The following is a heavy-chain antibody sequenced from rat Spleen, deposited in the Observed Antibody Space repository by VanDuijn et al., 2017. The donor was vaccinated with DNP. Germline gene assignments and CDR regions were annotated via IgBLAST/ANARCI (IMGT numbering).Heavy chain of an antibody. Sequence: EVQLVESGGGLVQPGRSLKLSCAASGFTFRNYDMAWVRQAPKKGLEWVATVRTSDGKTYYPDSVKGRFTLSRDGAKTSLYLQMNSLKSEDTATYYCARHERTTGMGFDYWGQGVMVTVSS. CDR2: VRTSDGKT. V-gene: IGHV5-25*01. CDR1: GFTFRNYD. CDR3: ARHERTTGMGFDY. J-gene: IGHJ2*01. D-gene: IGHD1-7*01.